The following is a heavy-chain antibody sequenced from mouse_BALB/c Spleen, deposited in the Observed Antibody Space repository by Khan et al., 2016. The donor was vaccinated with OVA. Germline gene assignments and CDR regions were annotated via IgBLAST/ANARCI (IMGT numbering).Heavy chain of an antibody. CDR2: IRLKSDDNVT. CDR3: WILL. CDR1: GFTFSNYW. Sequence: EVQLEESGGGLVQPGGSMKLSCVASGFTFSNYWMNWVRQSPEKGLEWVAEIRLKSDDNVTHYAESVKGRFTISRDDSKSSVYLQMNNLRAEDTGIYYGWILLWGQGTTLTVSS. J-gene: IGHJ2*01. V-gene: IGHV6-6*02.